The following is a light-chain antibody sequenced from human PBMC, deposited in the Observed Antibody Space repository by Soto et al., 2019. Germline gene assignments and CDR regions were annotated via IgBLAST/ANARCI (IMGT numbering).Light chain of an antibody. CDR2: GTS. J-gene: IGKJ5*01. V-gene: IGKV3-20*01. CDR3: QQYGSSIT. CDR1: QSVSNNY. Sequence: EIVMTQSPATLSVSPGERATLSCRASQSVSNNYLAWYQQKPGQAPRLLIYGTSSRATGIPDRFSGSGSGTDFTLTISRLEPEDFAVFYCQQYGSSITFGQGTRLE.